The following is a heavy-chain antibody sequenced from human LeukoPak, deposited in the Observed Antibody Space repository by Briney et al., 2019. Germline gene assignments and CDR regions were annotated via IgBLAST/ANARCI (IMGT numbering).Heavy chain of an antibody. CDR2: IHYSGRI. Sequence: SETLSLTCAVYGGSFSGYYWSWIRQPPGKGLEWIGEIHYSGRINYNPSLKSRVTISADTSNNHFSLKMNSVTAADTAVYYCSRGTDAYKCGNSWGQGTLVTVSS. CDR3: SRGTDAYKCGNS. D-gene: IGHD5-24*01. V-gene: IGHV4-34*01. J-gene: IGHJ4*02. CDR1: GGSFSGYY.